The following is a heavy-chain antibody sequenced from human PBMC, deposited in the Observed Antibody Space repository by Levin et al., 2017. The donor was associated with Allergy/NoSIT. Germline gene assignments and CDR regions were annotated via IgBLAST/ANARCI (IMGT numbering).Heavy chain of an antibody. CDR3: ARTDPNTADDY. CDR2: IYYSGST. V-gene: IGHV4-59*01. Sequence: SETLSLTCTVSGGSISSYYWSWIRQPPGKGLEWIGYIYYSGSTNYNPSLKSRVTISVDTSKNQFSLKLSSVTAADTAVYYCARTDPNTADDYWGQGTLVTVSS. D-gene: IGHD5-18*01. J-gene: IGHJ4*02. CDR1: GGSISSYY.